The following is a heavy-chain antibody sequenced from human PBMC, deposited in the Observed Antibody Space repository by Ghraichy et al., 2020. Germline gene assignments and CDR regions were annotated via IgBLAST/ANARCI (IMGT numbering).Heavy chain of an antibody. CDR2: IWYDGSNK. D-gene: IGHD1-26*01. CDR1: GFTFSSYG. J-gene: IGHJ4*02. Sequence: GGSLRLSCAASGFTFSSYGMHWVRQAPGKGLEWVAVIWYDGSNKYYADSVKGRFTISRDNSKNTLYLQMNSLRAEDTAVYYCAKEGRFSGTYYLDYWGQGTLVTVSS. CDR3: AKEGRFSGTYYLDY. V-gene: IGHV3-33*06.